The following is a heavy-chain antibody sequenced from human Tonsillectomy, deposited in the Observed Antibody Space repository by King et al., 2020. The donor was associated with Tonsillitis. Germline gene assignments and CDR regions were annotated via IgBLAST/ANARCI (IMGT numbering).Heavy chain of an antibody. CDR1: VFTFSSYA. D-gene: IGHD3-22*01. CDR3: VKGYYGAWCDAFDI. Sequence: VQLVESGGGLVQPGGSLRLSCSASVFTFSSYAMHWVRQAPGKGLEYVSGISTNGDNTYYADSVEGRFTNSRDNSKNTLYIQMSSLRAEDTAVYYCVKGYYGAWCDAFDIWGQGTMVTVSS. CDR2: ISTNGDNT. V-gene: IGHV3-64D*06. J-gene: IGHJ3*02.